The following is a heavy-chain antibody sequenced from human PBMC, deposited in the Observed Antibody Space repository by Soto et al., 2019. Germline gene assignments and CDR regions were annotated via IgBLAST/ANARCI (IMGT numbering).Heavy chain of an antibody. CDR3: ASLLSWWLRGSFDY. V-gene: IGHV3-66*01. J-gene: IGHJ4*02. CDR1: GFTVSSNY. Sequence: GGSLRLSCAASGFTVSSNYMSWVRQAPGKGLEWVSVIYSGGSTYYADSVKGRFTISRDNSKNTLYLQMNSLRAEDTAVYYCASLLSWWLRGSFDYWGQGTLVTVSS. D-gene: IGHD5-12*01. CDR2: IYSGGST.